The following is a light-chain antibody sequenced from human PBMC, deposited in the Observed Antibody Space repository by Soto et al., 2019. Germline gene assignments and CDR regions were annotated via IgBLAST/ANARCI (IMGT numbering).Light chain of an antibody. CDR1: QSVSSK. J-gene: IGKJ1*01. V-gene: IGKV3-15*01. CDR3: QHYSTWLWT. CDR2: GAS. Sequence: EIVMTQSPATLSVSPGERATLSCRASQSVSSKLAWYQQKPGQGPRLLIYGASTRATGIPARFSGSGSGTEFTLTISSRQSEDLAVYYCQHYSTWLWTFGRGTKVEIQ.